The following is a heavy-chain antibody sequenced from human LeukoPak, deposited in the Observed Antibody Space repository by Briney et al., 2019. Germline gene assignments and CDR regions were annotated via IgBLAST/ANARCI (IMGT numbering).Heavy chain of an antibody. V-gene: IGHV4-38-2*02. CDR1: GYSISSGYY. CDR3: ARYCSGGSCYSGVDY. D-gene: IGHD2-15*01. CDR2: INHSGST. Sequence: SETLSLTCTVSGYSISSGYYWSWIRQPPGKGLEWIGEINHSGSTNYNPSLKSRVTISVDTSKNQFSLKLSSVTAADTAVYYCARYCSGGSCYSGVDYWGQGTLVTVSS. J-gene: IGHJ4*02.